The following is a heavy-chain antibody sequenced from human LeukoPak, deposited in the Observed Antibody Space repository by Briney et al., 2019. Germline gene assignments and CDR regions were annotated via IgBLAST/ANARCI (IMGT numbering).Heavy chain of an antibody. CDR3: AREPSSSWKMGAFDI. J-gene: IGHJ3*02. Sequence: SETLSLTCTVSGGSISSYYWSWIRQPPGKGLEWIGYIYYSGSTNYNPSLKSRVTISVDTSKNQFSLKLSSVTAADTAVYYCAREPSSSWKMGAFDIWGQGTMVTVSS. CDR2: IYYSGST. CDR1: GGSISSYY. D-gene: IGHD6-13*01. V-gene: IGHV4-59*01.